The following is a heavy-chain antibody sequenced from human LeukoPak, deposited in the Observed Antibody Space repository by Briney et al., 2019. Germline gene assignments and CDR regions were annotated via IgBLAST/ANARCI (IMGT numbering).Heavy chain of an antibody. D-gene: IGHD3/OR15-3a*01. CDR2: IYPGDSDT. J-gene: IGHJ4*02. CDR1: GYSFTSYW. V-gene: IGHV5-51*01. CDR3: ARSWTDPGYYFDY. Sequence: GESLKITCKGSGYSFTSYWIGWVRQMPGKGLEWMGIIYPGDSDTRYSPSFQGQVTISADKSISTAYLQWSSLKASDTAMYYCARSWTDPGYYFDYWGQGTLVTVSS.